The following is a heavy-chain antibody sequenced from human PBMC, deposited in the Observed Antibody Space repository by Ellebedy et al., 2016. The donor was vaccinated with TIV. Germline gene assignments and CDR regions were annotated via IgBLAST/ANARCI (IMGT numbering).Heavy chain of an antibody. CDR3: AKDDKGGPGDAFDI. CDR2: IGDSGRAT. V-gene: IGHV3-23*01. J-gene: IGHJ3*02. CDR1: GFTFSNYA. Sequence: GESLKISCAASGFTFSNYAMSWVRQAPGKGLEWVAAIGDSGRATFYADSVKGRFTISRDNSKNTLYLQINSLRAEDTALYYCAKDDKGGPGDAFDIWGQGTMVTVSS. D-gene: IGHD3-10*01.